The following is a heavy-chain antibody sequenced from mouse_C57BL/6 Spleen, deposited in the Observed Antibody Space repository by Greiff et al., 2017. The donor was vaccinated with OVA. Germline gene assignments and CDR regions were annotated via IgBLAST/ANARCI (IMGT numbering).Heavy chain of an antibody. CDR2: IYPRDGST. J-gene: IGHJ3*01. CDR1: GYTFTSYD. V-gene: IGHV1-85*01. Sequence: VKLMESGPELVKPGASVKLSCKASGYTFTSYDINWVKQRPGQGLEWIGWIYPRDGSTKYNEKFKGKATLTVDTSSSTAYMELHSLTSEDSAVYFCAREGRSDGYAFAYWGQGTLVTVSA. D-gene: IGHD2-2*01. CDR3: AREGRSDGYAFAY.